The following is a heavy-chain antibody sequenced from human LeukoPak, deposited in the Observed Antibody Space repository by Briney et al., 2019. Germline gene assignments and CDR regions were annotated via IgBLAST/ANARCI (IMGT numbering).Heavy chain of an antibody. J-gene: IGHJ4*02. CDR2: INRDGSTR. CDR1: GFTFGSHW. CDR3: ARLFGDVTVYDL. Sequence: PGGSLRLSCGGSGFTFGSHWMSWVRQAPGKGLEWVATINRDGSTRHYVDSVKGRFTVSRDNAINSLFLRMDSLRVEDTAVYYCARLFGDVTVYDLWGQGTLLTVSS. V-gene: IGHV3-7*01. D-gene: IGHD2-21*02.